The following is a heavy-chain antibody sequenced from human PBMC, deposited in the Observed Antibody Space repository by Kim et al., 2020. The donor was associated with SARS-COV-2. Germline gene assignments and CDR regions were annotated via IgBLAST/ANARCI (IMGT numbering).Heavy chain of an antibody. J-gene: IGHJ6*02. CDR1: GFTVSSNY. Sequence: GGSLRLSCAASGFTVSSNYMSWVRQAPGKGLEWVSVIYSGGSTYYADSVKGRFTISRHNSKNTLYLQMNSLRAEDTAVYYCARDSMRELGYYYYGMDVWGQGTTVTVSS. CDR2: IYSGGST. D-gene: IGHD1-26*01. CDR3: ARDSMRELGYYYYGMDV. V-gene: IGHV3-53*04.